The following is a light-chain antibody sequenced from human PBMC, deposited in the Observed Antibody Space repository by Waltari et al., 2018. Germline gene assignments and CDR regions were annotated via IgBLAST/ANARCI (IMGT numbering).Light chain of an antibody. V-gene: IGKV1-5*03. CDR2: KAS. Sequence: DIQMTQSPSTLSASVGDRVTITCRASQSINSWLAWYQQKPGKAPNLLISKASPLESGVPSRFSGSGSGTEFTLTISSLRPEDFATYYCQQYNDYWGTFGQGTKVEIK. J-gene: IGKJ1*01. CDR3: QQYNDYWGT. CDR1: QSINSW.